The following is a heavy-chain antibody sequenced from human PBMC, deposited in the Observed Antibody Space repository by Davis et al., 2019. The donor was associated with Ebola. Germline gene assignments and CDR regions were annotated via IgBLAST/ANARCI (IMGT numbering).Heavy chain of an antibody. D-gene: IGHD5-12*01. CDR2: TYYYRSKRYI. V-gene: IGHV6-1*01. J-gene: IGHJ4*02. CDR3: ARGWLRTGFDY. Sequence: HSQTLSLTCSISGDSVSSAGWNWIRQSPSRGLEWLGRTYYYRSKRYIDYAPFVRSRITINPDTAKNQLSLQVDSVTPEDTAVYYCARGWLRTGFDYWGQGILVTISS. CDR1: GDSVSSAG.